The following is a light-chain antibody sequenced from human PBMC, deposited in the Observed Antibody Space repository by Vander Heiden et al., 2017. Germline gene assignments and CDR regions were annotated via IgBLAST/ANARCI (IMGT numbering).Light chain of an antibody. CDR2: RAS. Sequence: DIHMTQSPSTLSASIGDRVTITCRASQSINSWFAWYQQKPGKAPKLLIYRASSLEGGVPSRFSGSGSGTEFTLTISSLQPDDFATYYCQQYNSFPWTFGQGTKVGIK. V-gene: IGKV1-5*03. CDR1: QSINSW. J-gene: IGKJ1*01. CDR3: QQYNSFPWT.